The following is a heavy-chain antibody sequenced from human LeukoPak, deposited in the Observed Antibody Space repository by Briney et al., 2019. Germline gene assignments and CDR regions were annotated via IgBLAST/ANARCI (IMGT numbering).Heavy chain of an antibody. CDR3: ARGGCSGGSCPLDL. Sequence: PGGALRLSCAGSGFTFSSYWMHWVRQAPGKGLVWVSHSSSDWRSTSYADSVNGRFTLSRDNAKNSLYLQMDSLSAEDPAVYYCARGGCSGGSCPLDLWAQGPLVTVSS. J-gene: IGHJ4*02. D-gene: IGHD2-15*01. V-gene: IGHV3-74*01. CDR2: SSSDWRST. CDR1: GFTFSSYW.